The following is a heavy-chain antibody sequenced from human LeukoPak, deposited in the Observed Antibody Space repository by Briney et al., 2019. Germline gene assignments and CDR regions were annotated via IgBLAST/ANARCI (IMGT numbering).Heavy chain of an antibody. J-gene: IGHJ4*02. D-gene: IGHD3-9*01. CDR1: GFTFNRYA. V-gene: IGHV3-30-3*01. CDR3: ARDFDQGGADYYFAY. Sequence: GGSLRLSCAASGFTFNRYAIHWVRQAPGKGLEWVTVISSDGNDQHYADSVKGRFTISRDNSKNTVFLQMNSLRIEDTAVYYCARDFDQGGADYYFAYWGQGTLVTVSS. CDR2: ISSDGNDQ.